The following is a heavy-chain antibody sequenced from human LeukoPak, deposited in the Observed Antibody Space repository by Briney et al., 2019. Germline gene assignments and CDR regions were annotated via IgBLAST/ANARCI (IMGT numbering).Heavy chain of an antibody. Sequence: GGSLRLSCAASGFTFSDYYMSWIRQAPGKGLEWVSYISSSGSTIYYADSVKGRVTISRDNAKNSLYLQMNSLRAEDTAVYYCARERLLWFGEPEGSDYWGQGTLVTVSS. V-gene: IGHV3-11*01. CDR1: GFTFSDYY. CDR3: ARERLLWFGEPEGSDY. D-gene: IGHD3-10*01. J-gene: IGHJ4*02. CDR2: ISSSGSTI.